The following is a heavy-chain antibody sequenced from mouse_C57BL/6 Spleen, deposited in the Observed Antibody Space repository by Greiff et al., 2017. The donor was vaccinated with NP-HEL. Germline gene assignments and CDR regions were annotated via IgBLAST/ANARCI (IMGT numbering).Heavy chain of an antibody. CDR3: ARSVYYGNSYYAMDY. J-gene: IGHJ4*01. Sequence: VQLQQSGAELVKPGASVKMSCKASGYTFTSYWITWVKQRPGQGLEWIGDIYPGSGSTNYNEKFKSTATLTVDTSSSTAYMQLSSLTSEDSAVYYCARSVYYGNSYYAMDYWGQGTSVTVSS. V-gene: IGHV1-55*01. CDR1: GYTFTSYW. CDR2: IYPGSGST. D-gene: IGHD2-1*01.